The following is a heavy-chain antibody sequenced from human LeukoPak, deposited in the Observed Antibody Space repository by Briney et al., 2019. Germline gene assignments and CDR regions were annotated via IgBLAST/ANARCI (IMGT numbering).Heavy chain of an antibody. V-gene: IGHV4-59*08. CDR1: GGSFSGYY. Sequence: PSETLSLTCAVYGGSFSGYYWSWIRQPPGKGLEWIGYIYYSGSTNYNPSLKSRVTISVDTSKNQFSLKLSSVTAADTAVYYCASRPFYSSGWLDYWGQGTLVTVSS. J-gene: IGHJ4*02. D-gene: IGHD6-19*01. CDR2: IYYSGST. CDR3: ASRPFYSSGWLDY.